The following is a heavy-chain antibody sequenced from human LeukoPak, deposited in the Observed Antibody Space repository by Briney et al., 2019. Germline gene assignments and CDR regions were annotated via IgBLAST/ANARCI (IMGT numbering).Heavy chain of an antibody. Sequence: GGSLRLSCAASGFTFSNYNMNWVRQAPGKGLEWVSSISSYSSYIYYADSVKGRFTISRDNAKNSLYLQMNSLRAEDMAVYYCARGVITMVRGVITTADAFDIWGLGTMVTVSS. V-gene: IGHV3-21*01. CDR3: ARGVITMVRGVITTADAFDI. D-gene: IGHD3-10*01. J-gene: IGHJ3*02. CDR1: GFTFSNYN. CDR2: ISSYSSYI.